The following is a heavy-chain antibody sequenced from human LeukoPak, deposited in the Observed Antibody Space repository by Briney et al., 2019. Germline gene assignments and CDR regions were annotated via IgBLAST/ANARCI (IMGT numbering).Heavy chain of an antibody. CDR2: ISAYNGST. J-gene: IGHJ5*02. V-gene: IGHV1-18*01. CDR3: ARALYRTHCSGGSCYGYYDSSGYYL. D-gene: IGHD3-22*01. Sequence: VASVKVSCKASGGTFSSYAISWVRQAPGQGLEWMGWISAYNGSTNYAQKLQGRVTMTTDTSTSIAYMELRSLRSDDTAVYYCARALYRTHCSGGSCYGYYDSSGYYLWGRGTLVTVSS. CDR1: GGTFSSYA.